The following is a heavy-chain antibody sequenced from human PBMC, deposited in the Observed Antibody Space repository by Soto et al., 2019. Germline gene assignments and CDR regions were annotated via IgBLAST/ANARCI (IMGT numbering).Heavy chain of an antibody. V-gene: IGHV4-59*01. Sequence: SETLSLTCTVSGGSISSYYWSWIRQPPGKGLEWIGYIYYSGSTNYNPSLKSRVTISVDTSKNQFSLKLSSVTAADTAVYYCARGASDYYGSGSYYKGRGPYYYYMDVWGKGTTVTVSS. CDR2: IYYSGST. D-gene: IGHD3-10*01. CDR1: GGSISSYY. CDR3: ARGASDYYGSGSYYKGRGPYYYYMDV. J-gene: IGHJ6*03.